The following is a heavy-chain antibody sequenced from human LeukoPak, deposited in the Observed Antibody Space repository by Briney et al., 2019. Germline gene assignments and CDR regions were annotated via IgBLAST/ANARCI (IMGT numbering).Heavy chain of an antibody. CDR1: GGSISSSDYY. D-gene: IGHD3-22*01. CDR2: FYYGGST. V-gene: IGHV4-39*01. CDR3: ARHSYYYDTSGYHYSFDY. J-gene: IGHJ4*02. Sequence: SETLSLTCTVSGGSISSSDYYWGWIRQPPGKGLEWIGNFYYGGSTYYSPSLKNRVTISVDTSKNQFSLKLSSVTAADTAVYYCARHSYYYDTSGYHYSFDYWGQGTLVTVSS.